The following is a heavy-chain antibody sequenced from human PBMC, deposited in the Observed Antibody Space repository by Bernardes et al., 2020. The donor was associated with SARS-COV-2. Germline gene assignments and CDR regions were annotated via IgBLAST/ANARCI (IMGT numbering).Heavy chain of an antibody. Sequence: ASVKVSCKASGYTFTSYGISWVRQAPGQGLEWMGWISAYNGNTNYAQKLQGRVTMTTDTSTSTAYMELRSLRSDDTAVYYCARDCTNCVCRSYFDYWGQGTLVTVSS. J-gene: IGHJ4*02. CDR1: GYTFTSYG. V-gene: IGHV1-18*01. D-gene: IGHD2-8*01. CDR2: ISAYNGNT. CDR3: ARDCTNCVCRSYFDY.